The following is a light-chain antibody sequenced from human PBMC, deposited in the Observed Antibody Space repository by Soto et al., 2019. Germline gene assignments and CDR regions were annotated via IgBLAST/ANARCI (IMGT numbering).Light chain of an antibody. V-gene: IGKV3-20*01. CDR1: QTVSTTY. CDR3: QQYGALPPT. Sequence: EIVLTQFPGALSLSPGERVTLPCRASQTVSTTYLAWYQQKIGQAPKFLTYGASNRATGIPDRFSGSGSGTDFTLTISRLEPEDFAVYYCQQYGALPPTFGGGTKVEIK. CDR2: GAS. J-gene: IGKJ4*01.